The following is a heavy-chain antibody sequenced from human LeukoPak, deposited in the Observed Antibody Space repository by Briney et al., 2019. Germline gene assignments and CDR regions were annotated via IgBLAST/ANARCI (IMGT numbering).Heavy chain of an antibody. D-gene: IGHD3-9*01. CDR2: IYHGGST. J-gene: IGHJ3*02. V-gene: IGHV4-38-2*02. Sequence: SETLSLTCTVSGYSISGGYYWGWIRQPPGKGLEWIGTIYHGGSTYYNPSLESRVTISLDTSKNHFSLNLTSVTAADTAMYYCARVAEPTWLPYDAAFDIWGLGTMVTVSS. CDR1: GYSISGGYY. CDR3: ARVAEPTWLPYDAAFDI.